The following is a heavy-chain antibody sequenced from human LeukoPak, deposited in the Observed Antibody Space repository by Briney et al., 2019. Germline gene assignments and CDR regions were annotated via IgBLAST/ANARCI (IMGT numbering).Heavy chain of an antibody. V-gene: IGHV4-34*01. Sequence: SETLSLTCAVYGGSFSGYYWSWIRQPPGKGLEWIGEINHSGSTNYNPSLKSRVTISVDTSKNQFSLKLSSVTAADTAVYYCARSLGELSFPHFDYWGQGTLVTVSS. CDR3: ARSLGELSFPHFDY. D-gene: IGHD3-16*02. J-gene: IGHJ4*02. CDR2: INHSGST. CDR1: GGSFSGYY.